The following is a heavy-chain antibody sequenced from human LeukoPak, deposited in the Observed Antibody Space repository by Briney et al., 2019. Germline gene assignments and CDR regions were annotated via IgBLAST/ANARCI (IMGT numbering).Heavy chain of an antibody. Sequence: PSETLSLTCTVSGGSVSSGSYYWSWIRQPPGKGLEWIGYIYYSGSTNYNPSLKSRVTISVDTSKNQFSLKLSSVTAADTAVYYCARVRGYSSSWAALPYYFDYWGQGTLVTVSS. CDR3: ARVRGYSSSWAALPYYFDY. CDR2: IYYSGST. D-gene: IGHD6-13*01. V-gene: IGHV4-61*01. CDR1: GGSVSSGSYY. J-gene: IGHJ4*02.